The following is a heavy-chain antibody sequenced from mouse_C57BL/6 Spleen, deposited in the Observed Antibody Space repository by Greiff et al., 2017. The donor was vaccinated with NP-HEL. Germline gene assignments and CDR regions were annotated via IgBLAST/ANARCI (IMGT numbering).Heavy chain of an antibody. CDR2: IDPNSGGP. CDR3: ARGEYYGSSYKYFDV. D-gene: IGHD1-1*01. V-gene: IGHV1-72*01. J-gene: IGHJ1*03. Sequence: QVQLKQPGAELVKPGASVKLSCKASGYTFTCYWMHWVKQRPGRGLEWIGRIDPNSGGPKYNEKFKSKATMTVDKPSSAAYMQLSSLTSDDSAVYYCARGEYYGSSYKYFDVWGTGTTVTDSS. CDR1: GYTFTCYW.